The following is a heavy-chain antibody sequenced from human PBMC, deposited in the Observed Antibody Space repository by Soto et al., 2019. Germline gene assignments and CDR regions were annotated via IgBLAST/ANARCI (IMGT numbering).Heavy chain of an antibody. Sequence: PSETLSLTCTVSGDSISSGGYYWSWIRQHPGKGLEWIGYIYYSGSTYYNPSLKSRVTISVDTSTNQFSLKLSSVTAADTAVYYCARKGDPVLFDYWGQGTLVTVSS. CDR2: IYYSGST. V-gene: IGHV4-31*03. CDR3: ARKGDPVLFDY. CDR1: GDSISSGGYY. J-gene: IGHJ4*02. D-gene: IGHD3-16*01.